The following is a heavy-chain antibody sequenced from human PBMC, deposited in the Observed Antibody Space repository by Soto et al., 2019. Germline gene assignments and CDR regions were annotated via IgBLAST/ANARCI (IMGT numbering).Heavy chain of an antibody. CDR2: ISYDGSNK. CDR1: GFTFSTYG. J-gene: IGHJ6*02. Sequence: QVQLVESGGGVVQPGRSLRLSCAASGFTFSTYGMDWVRQAPGKGLEWVAVISYDGSNKYYADSVKGRFTISRDNSKNTLYLQMNSLRAEDTAVYYCAKAMVRYYGMDVWGQGTTLTVSS. CDR3: AKAMVRYYGMDV. D-gene: IGHD3-10*01. V-gene: IGHV3-30*18.